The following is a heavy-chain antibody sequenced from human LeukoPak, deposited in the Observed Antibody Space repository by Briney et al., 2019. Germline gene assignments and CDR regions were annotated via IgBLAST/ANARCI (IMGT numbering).Heavy chain of an antibody. D-gene: IGHD1-14*01. V-gene: IGHV3-30*03. CDR1: GFTFSSYG. CDR3: TTSELTVY. J-gene: IGHJ4*02. Sequence: GGSLRLSCAASGFTFSSYGMHWVRQAPGKGLEWVAVISYDGSNKYYADSVKGRFTISRDKSKNTLYLQMNSLRAEDTAVYYCTTSELTVYWGQGTLVTVSS. CDR2: ISYDGSNK.